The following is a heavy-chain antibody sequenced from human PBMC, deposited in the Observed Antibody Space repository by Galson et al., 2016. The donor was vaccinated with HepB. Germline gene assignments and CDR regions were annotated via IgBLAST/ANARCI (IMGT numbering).Heavy chain of an antibody. Sequence: SLRLSCAASGFTLRAYDMHWVRQTAGKDLEWVSAITPGGDTFYGDFVKGRFTLSREDARNSVHLQMNSLRAEDTAIYYCLRESLGVEGLCYLDYWGQGTLVTVSS. D-gene: IGHD1-26*01. CDR1: GFTLRAYD. J-gene: IGHJ4*02. CDR3: LRESLGVEGLCYLDY. CDR2: ITPGGDT. V-gene: IGHV3-13*01.